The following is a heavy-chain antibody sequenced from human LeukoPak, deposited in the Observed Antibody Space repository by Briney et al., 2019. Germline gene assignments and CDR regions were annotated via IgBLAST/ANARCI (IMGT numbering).Heavy chain of an antibody. V-gene: IGHV3-48*01. Sequence: PGGSLRLSCAASGFTVSSNYMSWVRQAPGKGLEWVSYISSSSSTIYYADSVKGRFTISRDNAKNSLYLQMNSLRAEDTAVYYCARDGDFWSGYFFPGDYWGQGTLVTVSS. CDR3: ARDGDFWSGYFFPGDY. CDR1: GFTVSSNY. CDR2: ISSSSSTI. D-gene: IGHD3-3*01. J-gene: IGHJ4*02.